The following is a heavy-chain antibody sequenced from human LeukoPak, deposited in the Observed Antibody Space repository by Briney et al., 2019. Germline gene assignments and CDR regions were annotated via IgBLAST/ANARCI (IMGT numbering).Heavy chain of an antibody. CDR1: GFTFSDYY. CDR2: ISISGSTI. V-gene: IGHV3-11*01. CDR3: ARTQAGHYYYYYMDV. J-gene: IGHJ6*03. Sequence: GGSLRLSCAASGFTFSDYYMSWIRQAPGKGLEGVSYISISGSTIYYADSVKGRFTISRDNAKNSLYLQMNSLRAEDTAVYYCARTQAGHYYYYYMDVWGKGTTVTVSS.